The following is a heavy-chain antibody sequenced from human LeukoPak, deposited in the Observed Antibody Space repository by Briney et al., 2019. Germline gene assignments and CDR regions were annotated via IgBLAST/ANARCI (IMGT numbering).Heavy chain of an antibody. Sequence: ASVKVSCKASGYTFTGYYMHWVRQAPGQGLEWMGWINPNSGGTNYAQKFQGRVTMTRDTSISTAYMELSRLRSDDTAVYYCAIALEWLLPTLDYWGQGTLVTVSS. CDR2: INPNSGGT. D-gene: IGHD3-3*01. J-gene: IGHJ4*02. CDR1: GYTFTGYY. CDR3: AIALEWLLPTLDY. V-gene: IGHV1-2*02.